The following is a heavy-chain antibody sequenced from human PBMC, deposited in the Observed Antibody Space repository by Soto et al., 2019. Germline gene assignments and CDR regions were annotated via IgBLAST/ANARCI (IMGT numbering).Heavy chain of an antibody. Sequence: PGESLKISCKGSGYSFTSYWIGWVRQMPGKGLEWMGIIYPGDSDTRYSPSFQGQVTISADKSISTAYLQWSSLKASDTAMYYCPRYYYDSSCYYHPGSQYCYYGMDVWGQGTTVTVSS. J-gene: IGHJ6*02. V-gene: IGHV5-51*01. CDR2: IYPGDSDT. D-gene: IGHD3-22*01. CDR3: PRYYYDSSCYYHPGSQYCYYGMDV. CDR1: GYSFTSYW.